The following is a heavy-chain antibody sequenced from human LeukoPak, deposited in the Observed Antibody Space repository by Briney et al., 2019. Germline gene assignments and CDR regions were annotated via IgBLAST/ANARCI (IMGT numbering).Heavy chain of an antibody. V-gene: IGHV4-34*01. J-gene: IGHJ4*02. CDR1: GVSFSGYY. CDR3: ARRGYYGWGSVY. Sequence: PSETLSLTCAVYGVSFSGYYWSWIRQPPGKGLEWIGEINHSGSTNYNPSLKSRVTISVDTSKNQFSLKLSPVTAADTAIYYCARRGYYGWGSVYWGQGTLVTVSS. D-gene: IGHD3-10*01. CDR2: INHSGST.